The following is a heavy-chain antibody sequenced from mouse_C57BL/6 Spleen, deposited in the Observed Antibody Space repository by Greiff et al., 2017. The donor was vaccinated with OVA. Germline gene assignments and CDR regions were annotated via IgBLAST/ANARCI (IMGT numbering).Heavy chain of an antibody. CDR1: GFTFSSYG. CDR3: ARHWDVGYFDY. D-gene: IGHD4-1*01. Sequence: EVQGVESGGDLVKPGGSLKLSCAASGFTFSSYGMSWVRQTPDKRLEWVATISSGGSYTYYPDSVKGRFTISRDNAKNTLYLQMSSLKSEDTAMYYCARHWDVGYFDYWGQGTTLTVSS. V-gene: IGHV5-6*01. CDR2: ISSGGSYT. J-gene: IGHJ2*01.